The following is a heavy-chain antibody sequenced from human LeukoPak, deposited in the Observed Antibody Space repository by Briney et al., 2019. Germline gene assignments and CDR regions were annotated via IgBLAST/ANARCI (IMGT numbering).Heavy chain of an antibody. V-gene: IGHV4-34*01. Sequence: SETLSLTCAVYGGSFSDYYWGWIRQPPGKGLEWIGSIYYSGSTYYNPSLKSRVTISVDTSKNQFSLKLSSVTAADTAVYYCARGGARFFYWGQGTLVTVSS. CDR1: GGSFSDYY. D-gene: IGHD3-3*01. J-gene: IGHJ4*02. CDR2: IYYSGST. CDR3: ARGGARFFY.